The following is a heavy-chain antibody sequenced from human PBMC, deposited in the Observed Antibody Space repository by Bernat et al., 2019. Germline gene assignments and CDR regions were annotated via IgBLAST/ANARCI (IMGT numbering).Heavy chain of an antibody. CDR2: IWYDGSNK. V-gene: IGHV3-33*01. CDR1: GFTFSSYG. J-gene: IGHJ4*02. Sequence: QVQLVESGGGVVQPGRSLRLSCAASGFTFSSYGMHWVRQAPGKGLEWVAVIWYDGSNKYYADSVKGRFTITSDNSKNTLYLQMNSLRAEDTAVYYCARVKYYYDSSGYYYDYWGQGTLVTVSS. D-gene: IGHD3-22*01. CDR3: ARVKYYYDSSGYYYDY.